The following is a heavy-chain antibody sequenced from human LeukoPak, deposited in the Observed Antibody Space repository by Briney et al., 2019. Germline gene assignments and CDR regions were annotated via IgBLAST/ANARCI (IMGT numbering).Heavy chain of an antibody. D-gene: IGHD6-19*01. CDR2: IGTAGNT. J-gene: IGHJ4*02. Sequence: PGGSLRLSCAASRFTFSSHDMHWVCQPTGKGLEWVSVIGTAGNTYYADSVKGRFTISRENAKNSLYLQMDNLRAGDTAVYYCARSKSYSSGWTDFDYWGQGTLVTVSS. CDR3: ARSKSYSSGWTDFDY. V-gene: IGHV3-13*01. CDR1: RFTFSSHD.